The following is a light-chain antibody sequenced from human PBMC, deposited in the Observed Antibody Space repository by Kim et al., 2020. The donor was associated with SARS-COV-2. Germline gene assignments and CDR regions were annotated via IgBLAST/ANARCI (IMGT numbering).Light chain of an antibody. CDR2: AAS. CDR1: QGISNY. Sequence: DIQMTQSPSSLSASVGDRVTITCRASQGISNYLAWYQQKPGKVPKLLIYAASALQSGVPSRLSGSGSGTDFTLTISSLQSEDVATYYCQKYNSAPLTLGGGTKVDIK. CDR3: QKYNSAPLT. V-gene: IGKV1-27*01. J-gene: IGKJ4*01.